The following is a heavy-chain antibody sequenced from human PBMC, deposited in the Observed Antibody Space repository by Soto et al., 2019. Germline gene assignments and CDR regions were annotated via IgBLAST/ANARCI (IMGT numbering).Heavy chain of an antibody. CDR2: IIPRSATS. D-gene: IGHD2-2*01. Sequence: QVPLVQSGAEVKKPGSSVKVSCKASGDTFSTYTITWMRQAPGQGLEWMGGIIPRSATSNYAQKFQGRVTITADESTNTAXXXLXXLRSEDTAVYYCAREGLVLVPTTVNSDYYYYAMDVWGQGTTVTVSS. V-gene: IGHV1-69*12. CDR3: AREGLVLVPTTVNSDYYYYAMDV. CDR1: GDTFSTYT. J-gene: IGHJ6*02.